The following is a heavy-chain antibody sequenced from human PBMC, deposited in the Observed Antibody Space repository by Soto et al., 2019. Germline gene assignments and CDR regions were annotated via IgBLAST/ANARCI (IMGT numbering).Heavy chain of an antibody. CDR3: ARGGGEHIVVGTAINYYCYGMDV. J-gene: IGHJ6*02. CDR1: GGTFSSYT. D-gene: IGHD2-21*02. CDR2: IIPILGIA. V-gene: IGHV1-69*02. Sequence: QVQLVQSGAEVKKPGSSVKVSCKASGGTFSSYTISWVRQAPGQGLEWMGRIIPILGIANYAQKFQGRVTITADKSTSTAYMERSSLRFEDTAVYEWARGGGEHIVVGTAINYYCYGMDVWGQGTTVTVSS.